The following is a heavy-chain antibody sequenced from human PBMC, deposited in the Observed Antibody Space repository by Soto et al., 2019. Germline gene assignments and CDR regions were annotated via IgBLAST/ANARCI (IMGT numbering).Heavy chain of an antibody. J-gene: IGHJ5*02. V-gene: IGHV1-69*01. D-gene: IGHD1-7*01. CDR1: GGTFSSYA. CDR3: ARGDWNYVPSQSNWFDP. Sequence: QVQLVQSGAEVKKPGSSVKVSCKASGGTFSSYAISWVRQAPGQGLEWMGGIIPIFGTANYAQKFQGRGTITADESTSTAYVELSSLRSEDTAVYYCARGDWNYVPSQSNWFDPWGQGTLVTVSS. CDR2: IIPIFGTA.